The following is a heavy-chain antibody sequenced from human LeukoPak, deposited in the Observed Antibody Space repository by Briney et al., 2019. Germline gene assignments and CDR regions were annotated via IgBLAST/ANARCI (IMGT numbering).Heavy chain of an antibody. D-gene: IGHD5-18*01. CDR2: IYYSGST. Sequence: GSLRLSCAASGFTFDDYAMHWVRQAPGKGLEWIGYIYYSGSTNYNPSLKSRVTISVDTSKNQFSLKLSSVTAADTAVYYCARSGYSYGKFDYWGQGTLVTVSS. CDR1: GFTFDDYA. J-gene: IGHJ4*02. V-gene: IGHV4-59*01. CDR3: ARSGYSYGKFDY.